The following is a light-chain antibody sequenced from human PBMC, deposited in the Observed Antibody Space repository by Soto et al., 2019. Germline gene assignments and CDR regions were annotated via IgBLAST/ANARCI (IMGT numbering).Light chain of an antibody. J-gene: IGLJ1*01. V-gene: IGLV2-14*01. CDR1: SSDIGGYNY. Sequence: QSALTQPASVSGSPGQSITISCTGGSSDIGGYNYVSWFQQHPGKAPKLMIYEVTNRPSGVSNRFSGSKSGSTASLTISGLQAEDEADYYCSSYTSSNTLVFGTGTQ. CDR2: EVT. CDR3: SSYTSSNTLV.